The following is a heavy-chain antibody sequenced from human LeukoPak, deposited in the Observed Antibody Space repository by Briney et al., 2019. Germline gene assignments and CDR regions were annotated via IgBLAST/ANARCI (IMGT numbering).Heavy chain of an antibody. Sequence: PSETLSLTCAVCGGSFSGYYWSWIRQPPGKGLEWIGEINHSGSTNYNPSLKSRVTISVDTSKNQFSLKLSSVTAADTAVYYCARGRGGVTGNYWGQGTLVTVSS. D-gene: IGHD3-3*01. CDR2: INHSGST. CDR1: GGSFSGYY. J-gene: IGHJ4*02. CDR3: ARGRGGVTGNY. V-gene: IGHV4-34*01.